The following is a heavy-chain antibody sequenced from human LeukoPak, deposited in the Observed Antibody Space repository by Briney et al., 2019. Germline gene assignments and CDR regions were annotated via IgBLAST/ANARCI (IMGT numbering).Heavy chain of an antibody. J-gene: IGHJ4*02. Sequence: SVKVSCKASGGTFSSYAISWVRQAPGQGLEWMGRIIPILGIANYAQKFQGRVTVTADKSTSTAYMELSSLRSEDTAVYYCAGGYCSGGSCFPDDNWGQGTLVTVSS. D-gene: IGHD2-15*01. CDR1: GGTFSSYA. CDR2: IIPILGIA. V-gene: IGHV1-69*04. CDR3: AGGYCSGGSCFPDDN.